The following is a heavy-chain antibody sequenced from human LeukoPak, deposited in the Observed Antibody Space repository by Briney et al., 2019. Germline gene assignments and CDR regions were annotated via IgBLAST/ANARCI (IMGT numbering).Heavy chain of an antibody. D-gene: IGHD3-10*01. CDR1: GGSFSGYY. CDR2: INHSGST. Sequence: PSETLSLTCTVYGGSFSGYYWSWIRQPPGKGLEWIGEINHSGSTNYNPSRKSRVTISVDTSKNQFSLKLSSVTAADTAVNYCARGRDTMLRGVILTGDNWFDPWGQGTLVTVSS. J-gene: IGHJ5*02. CDR3: ARGRDTMLRGVILTGDNWFDP. V-gene: IGHV4-34*01.